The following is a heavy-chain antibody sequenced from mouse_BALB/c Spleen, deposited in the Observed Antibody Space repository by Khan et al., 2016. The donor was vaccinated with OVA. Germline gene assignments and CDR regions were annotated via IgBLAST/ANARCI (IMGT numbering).Heavy chain of an antibody. J-gene: IGHJ3*01. CDR1: GDSITTGY. CDR3: ARSTYRSAFVY. Sequence: EVQRQESGPSLVKPSQTLSLTCSVTGDSITTGYWNWIRKFPGNKLEYMGYIIYTGYTYYNPSLKSRISITRHTSNNQYYLQLNSVTDEDTATYYCARSTYRSAFVYWGQGTLVTVSA. CDR2: IIYTGYT. V-gene: IGHV3-8*02.